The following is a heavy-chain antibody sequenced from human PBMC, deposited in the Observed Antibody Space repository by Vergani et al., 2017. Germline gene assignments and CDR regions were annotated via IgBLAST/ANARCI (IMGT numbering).Heavy chain of an antibody. V-gene: IGHV1-46*03. J-gene: IGHJ4*02. CDR2: INPSGGHT. Sequence: QVQVVQSGAEVKKSGASVKVSCKTSGYTFSNYYMHLVRQAPGQGLEWMGIINPSGGHTNYAQKCQGIVTMTSDTSTSTVYMELSSLRSEDTAIYHCARGDYGILTGYRYWGQGTLVTVSA. CDR1: GYTFSNYY. D-gene: IGHD3-9*01. CDR3: ARGDYGILTGYRY.